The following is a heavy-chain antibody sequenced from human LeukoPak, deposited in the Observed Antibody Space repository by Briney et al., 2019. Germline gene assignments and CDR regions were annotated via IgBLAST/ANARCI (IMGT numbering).Heavy chain of an antibody. CDR3: GRHQHSGSYGAFDI. Sequence: GESLKISCKTSGYTFTTYWIAWVRQMPGKGLEWVGIIHPGDSDTRYSPSFQGQVTISADKSITTAYLQWSSLKASDTAMYYCGRHQHSGSYGAFDIWGQGTMVTVSS. J-gene: IGHJ3*02. V-gene: IGHV5-51*01. CDR2: IHPGDSDT. D-gene: IGHD1-26*01. CDR1: GYTFTTYW.